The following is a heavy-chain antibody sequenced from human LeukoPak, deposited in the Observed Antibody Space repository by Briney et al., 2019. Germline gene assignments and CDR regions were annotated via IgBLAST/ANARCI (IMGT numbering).Heavy chain of an antibody. V-gene: IGHV3-30*02. CDR3: ASGSTSLEYFDY. CDR2: IRYDGSNK. Sequence: GGSLRLSCAASGFTFSSYGMHWVRQAPGKGLEWVAFIRYDGSNKYYADSVNGRFTISRDNSKNTLYLQMNSLRAEDTAVYYCASGSTSLEYFDYWGQGTLVTVSS. J-gene: IGHJ4*02. D-gene: IGHD2-2*01. CDR1: GFTFSSYG.